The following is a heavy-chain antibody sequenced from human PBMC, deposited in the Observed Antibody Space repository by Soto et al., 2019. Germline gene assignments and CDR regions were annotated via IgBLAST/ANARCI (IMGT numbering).Heavy chain of an antibody. CDR3: AREIAVAGLDAFDI. CDR2: ISSSGSTI. J-gene: IGHJ3*02. CDR1: GFTFSSYE. Sequence: GSLRLSCXASGFTFSSYEMNWVRQAPGKGLEWVSYISSSGSTIYYADSVKGRFTISRDNAKNSLYLQMNSLRAEDTAVYYCAREIAVAGLDAFDIWGQGTMVTVSS. V-gene: IGHV3-48*03. D-gene: IGHD6-19*01.